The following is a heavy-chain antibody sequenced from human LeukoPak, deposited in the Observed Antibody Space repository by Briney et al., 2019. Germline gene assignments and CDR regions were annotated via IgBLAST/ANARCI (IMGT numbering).Heavy chain of an antibody. V-gene: IGHV1-3*01. CDR1: GYTFISYG. CDR3: ARDHYYGSGSYEGHFDY. Sequence: ASVKVSCKASGYTFISYGISWVRQAPGQRLEWMGWINAGNGNTKYSQKFQGRVTITRDTSASTAYMELSSLRSEDTAVYYCARDHYYGSGSYEGHFDYWGQGTLVTVSS. CDR2: INAGNGNT. J-gene: IGHJ4*02. D-gene: IGHD3-10*01.